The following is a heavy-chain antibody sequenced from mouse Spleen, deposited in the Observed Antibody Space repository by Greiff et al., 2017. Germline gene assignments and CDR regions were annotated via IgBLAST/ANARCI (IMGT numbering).Heavy chain of an antibody. D-gene: IGHD3-3*01. CDR3: TTGTYHGAMDY. Sequence: EVQLQQSGAELVRPGASVKLSCTASGFNIKDDYMHWVKQRPEQGLEWIGWIDPENGDTEYASKFQGKATITADTSSNTAYLQLSSLTSEDTAVYYCTTGTYHGAMDYWGQGTSVTVSS. CDR2: IDPENGDT. V-gene: IGHV14-4*01. CDR1: GFNIKDDY. J-gene: IGHJ4*01.